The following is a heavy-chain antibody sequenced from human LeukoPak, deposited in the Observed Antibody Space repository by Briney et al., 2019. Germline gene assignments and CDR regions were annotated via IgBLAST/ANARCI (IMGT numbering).Heavy chain of an antibody. CDR1: GGSISSSSYY. CDR2: IYYSGST. D-gene: IGHD3-10*01. V-gene: IGHV4-39*06. J-gene: IGHJ5*02. Sequence: PSETLSLTCTVSGGSISSSSYYWGWIRQPPGKGLEWIGSIYYSGSTNYNPSVKSRVTISMDTSKNHFALKLYSVTAADTAVYYCARGLWFGETWGQGTLVTVSS. CDR3: ARGLWFGET.